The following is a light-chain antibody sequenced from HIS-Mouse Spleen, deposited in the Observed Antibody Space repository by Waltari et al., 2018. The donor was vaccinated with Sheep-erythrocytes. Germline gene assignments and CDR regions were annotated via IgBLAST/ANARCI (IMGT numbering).Light chain of an antibody. V-gene: IGLV1-47*01. CDR1: SSNIGSNY. CDR2: RNN. CDR3: AAWDDSLSGPV. Sequence: QSVLTQPPSASGTPGQRVTISCSGSSSNIGSNYVYWYQHLPGTAPKLLIYRNNQRPSGVPDRFSGSKSGTSASLAISGLRSEDEADYYCAAWDDSLSGPVFGGGTQLTAL. J-gene: IGLJ7*02.